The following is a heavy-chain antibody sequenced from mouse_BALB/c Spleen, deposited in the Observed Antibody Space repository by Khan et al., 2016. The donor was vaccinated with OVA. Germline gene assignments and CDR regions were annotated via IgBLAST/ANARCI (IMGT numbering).Heavy chain of an antibody. D-gene: IGHD1-1*01. CDR3: ARRGYGSFAY. CDR1: GYTFTDYN. CDR2: INPNNGGT. Sequence: EVQLQQSGPELVKPGASVKIPCKASGYTFTDYNMDWVKQSHGKSFEWIGDINPNNGGTIYNQKFKGKATLTVDKSSSTVYKELLSQTSEDNAVDNGARRGYGSFAYWGQGTLVTVSA. J-gene: IGHJ3*01. V-gene: IGHV1-18*01.